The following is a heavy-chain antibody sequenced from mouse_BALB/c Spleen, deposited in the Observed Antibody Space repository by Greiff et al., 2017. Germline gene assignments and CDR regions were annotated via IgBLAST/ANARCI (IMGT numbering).Heavy chain of an antibody. Sequence: ESGPGLVKPSQSLSLTCSVTGYSITSGYYWNWIRQFPGNKLEWMGYISYDGSNNYNPSLKNRISITRDTSKNQFFLKLNSVTTEDTATYYCARGIYDGYFYYAMDYWGQGTSVTVAS. CDR3: ARGIYDGYFYYAMDY. D-gene: IGHD2-3*01. J-gene: IGHJ4*01. V-gene: IGHV3-6*02. CDR2: ISYDGSN. CDR1: GYSITSGYY.